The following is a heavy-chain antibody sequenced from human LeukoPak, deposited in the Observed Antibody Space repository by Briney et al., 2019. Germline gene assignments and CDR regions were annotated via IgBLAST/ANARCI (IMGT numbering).Heavy chain of an antibody. D-gene: IGHD3-10*01. CDR3: AKDSFLWFGELLYYYYGMDV. Sequence: GGSLRLSCAASGFTFSSYAMSWVRQAPGKGLEWVSAISGSGGSTYYADSVKGRFTISRDNSKNTLYLQMNSLRAEDTAVYYCAKDSFLWFGELLYYYYGMDVWGKGTTVTVSS. CDR2: ISGSGGST. V-gene: IGHV3-23*01. J-gene: IGHJ6*04. CDR1: GFTFSSYA.